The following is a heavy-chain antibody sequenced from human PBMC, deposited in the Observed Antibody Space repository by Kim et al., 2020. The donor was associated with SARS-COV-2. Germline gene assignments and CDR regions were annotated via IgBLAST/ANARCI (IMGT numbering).Heavy chain of an antibody. CDR3: VRLNQRYYFDF. CDR2: T. Sequence: TIYADSVQGRFTISRDNAKNTLYLQMNRLRAEETALYYCVRLNQRYYFDFWGQGTLVSVSS. J-gene: IGHJ4*02. D-gene: IGHD2-21*01. V-gene: IGHV3-74*01.